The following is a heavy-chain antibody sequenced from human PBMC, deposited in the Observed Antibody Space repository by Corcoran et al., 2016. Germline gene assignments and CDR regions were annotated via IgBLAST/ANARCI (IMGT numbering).Heavy chain of an antibody. CDR2: IDWDDDK. Sequence: QVTLRESGPALVKPTQTLTLTCTFSGFSLSTSGMCVSWIRQPPGKALEWLALIDWDDDKYYSTSLKTRLTISKDTSKNLVVLTMTNMDPVDTATYYRARISRGYSYGALDYWGQGTLVTVSS. V-gene: IGHV2-70*01. CDR3: ARISRGYSYGALDY. D-gene: IGHD5-18*01. J-gene: IGHJ4*02. CDR1: GFSLSTSGMC.